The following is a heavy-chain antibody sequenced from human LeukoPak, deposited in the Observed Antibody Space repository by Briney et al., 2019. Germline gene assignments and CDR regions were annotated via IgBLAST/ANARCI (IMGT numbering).Heavy chain of an antibody. V-gene: IGHV3-15*01. Sequence: GGSLRLSCAASGFTFINSWLSWVRQAPGKGPEGVGRIKSRSDGCTTDYAAPVKGRFTISRDDSKSTLYLQMNSLKSEDTAIYYCTTDVYGDYVPHYYGMDVWGQGTTVTVSS. D-gene: IGHD4-17*01. CDR1: GFTFINSW. CDR3: TTDVYGDYVPHYYGMDV. CDR2: IKSRSDGCTT. J-gene: IGHJ6*02.